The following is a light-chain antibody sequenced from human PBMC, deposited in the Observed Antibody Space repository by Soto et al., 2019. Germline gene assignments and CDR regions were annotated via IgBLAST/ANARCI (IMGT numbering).Light chain of an antibody. CDR3: QQRSNWPRYT. V-gene: IGKV3-11*01. CDR2: DAS. Sequence: EIVLTQSPATLSLSPGERATLSCWASQSVSSYLAWYQQKPGQAPRLLIYDASNRATGIPARFSGSGSGTDFTLTISSLEPEDFAVYYCQQRSNWPRYTFGQGTKLEIK. CDR1: QSVSSY. J-gene: IGKJ2*01.